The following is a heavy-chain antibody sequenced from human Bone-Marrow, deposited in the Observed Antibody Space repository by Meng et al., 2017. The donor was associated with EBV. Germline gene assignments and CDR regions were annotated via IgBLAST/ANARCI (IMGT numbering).Heavy chain of an antibody. CDR2: INHSGST. CDR1: GGSFSGYS. D-gene: IGHD3-10*01. CDR3: ARSPPGLGRIRFHYFDY. V-gene: IGHV4-34*01. J-gene: IGHJ4*02. Sequence: VQLHQVARGHSEPVVTPSLTSAVYGGSFSGYSWSWIRQHPGKGLEWIGEINHSGSTNYNPSLKSRVTISVDTSKNQFSLKLSSVTAADTAVYYCARSPPGLGRIRFHYFDYWGQGTLVTVSS.